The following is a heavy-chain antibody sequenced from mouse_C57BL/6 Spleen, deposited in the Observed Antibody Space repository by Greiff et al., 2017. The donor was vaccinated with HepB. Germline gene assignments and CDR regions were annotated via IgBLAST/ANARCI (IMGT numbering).Heavy chain of an antibody. Sequence: VQLQQSGTVLARPGASVKMSCKTSGYTFTSYWMHWVKQRPGQGLEWIGAIYPGNSDTSYNQKFKGKVKLTAVTSASTAYMELSSLTNEDSAVYYCTSGTGGYFDYWGQGTTLTVSS. CDR2: IYPGNSDT. J-gene: IGHJ2*01. D-gene: IGHD3-3*01. V-gene: IGHV1-5*01. CDR1: GYTFTSYW. CDR3: TSGTGGYFDY.